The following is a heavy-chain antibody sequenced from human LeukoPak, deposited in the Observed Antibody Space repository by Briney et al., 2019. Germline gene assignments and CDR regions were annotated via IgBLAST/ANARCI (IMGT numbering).Heavy chain of an antibody. CDR1: GFTFSSYS. CDR2: ISSSSSTI. CDR3: ARDRNLIAAAAERGFDP. D-gene: IGHD6-13*01. V-gene: IGHV3-48*02. Sequence: QTGGSLRLSCAASGFTFSSYSMNWVRQAPGKGLEWVSYISSSSSTIYYADSVKGRFTISRDNAKNSLYLQMNSLRDEDTAVYYCARDRNLIAAAAERGFDPWGQGTLVTVSS. J-gene: IGHJ5*02.